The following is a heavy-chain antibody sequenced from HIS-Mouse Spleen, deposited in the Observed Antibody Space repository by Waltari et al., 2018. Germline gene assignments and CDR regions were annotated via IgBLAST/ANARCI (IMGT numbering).Heavy chain of an antibody. CDR3: ARGPELLPLDI. V-gene: IGHV4-34*01. D-gene: IGHD1-26*01. Sequence: QVQLQQWGAGLLKPSETLSLTCAVYGGSFSGYYWSWIRQPPGKGLEWIGEINQSGSTNYNPSLKSRVTISVDTSKNQFSLKLSSVTAADTAVYYCARGPELLPLDIWGQGTMVTVSS. CDR1: GGSFSGYY. J-gene: IGHJ3*02. CDR2: INQSGST.